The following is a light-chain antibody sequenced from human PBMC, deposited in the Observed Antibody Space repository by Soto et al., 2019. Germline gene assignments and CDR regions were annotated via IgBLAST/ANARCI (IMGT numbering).Light chain of an antibody. CDR1: SSDVGSYNL. J-gene: IGLJ2*01. CDR3: CSYAGSSTVV. CDR2: EGT. Sequence: QSALTQPASASGSPGQSITISCTGTSSDVGSYNLVSWYQQHPGKAPKLMIYEGTKRPSGVSNRFSGSKSGNTASLTLSGLQAEDAADYYCCSYAGSSTVVFGAGTKLTVL. V-gene: IGLV2-23*01.